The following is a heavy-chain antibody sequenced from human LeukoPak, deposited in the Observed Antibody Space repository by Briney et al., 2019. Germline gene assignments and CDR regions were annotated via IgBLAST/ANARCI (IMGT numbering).Heavy chain of an antibody. V-gene: IGHV4-39*07. D-gene: IGHD6-13*01. CDR2: IYYSGST. CDR1: GGSISSSSYY. J-gene: IGHJ5*02. Sequence: TSETLSLTCTVSGGSISSSSYYWGWIRQPPGKGLEWIGSIYYSGSTYYNPSLKSRVTISVDTSKNQFSLKLSSVTAADTAVYYCARSIIAAAGTGLGFDPWGQGTLVTVSS. CDR3: ARSIIAAAGTGLGFDP.